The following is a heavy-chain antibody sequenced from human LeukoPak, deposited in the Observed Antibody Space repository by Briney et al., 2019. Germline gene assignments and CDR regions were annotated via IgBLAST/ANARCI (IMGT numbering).Heavy chain of an antibody. CDR1: GFTFSSYS. CDR2: ISSSSSYI. CDR3: ARGIQLWTTYYYYGMDV. Sequence: GGSPRLSCAASGFTFSSYSMNWVRQAPGKGLEWVSSISSSSSYIYYADSVKGRFTISRDNAKNSLYLQMNSLRAEDTAVYYCARGIQLWTTYYYYGMDVWGQGTTVTVSS. V-gene: IGHV3-21*01. D-gene: IGHD5-18*01. J-gene: IGHJ6*02.